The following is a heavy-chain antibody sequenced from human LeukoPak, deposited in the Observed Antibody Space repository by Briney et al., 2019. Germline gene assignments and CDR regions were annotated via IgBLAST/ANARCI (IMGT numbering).Heavy chain of an antibody. CDR1: GYIFTCYG. D-gene: IGHD3-9*01. Sequence: SSVKVSFKASGYIFTCYGINWVRQAHGQGLEWMGWISVYDNTTNYAQKLQGRVTMTTDTSTSTAYMELRSLRSDDTAVYYCARPMYYDILTGENWFDPWGQGTLVTVSS. CDR3: ARPMYYDILTGENWFDP. CDR2: ISVYDNTT. V-gene: IGHV1-18*01. J-gene: IGHJ5*02.